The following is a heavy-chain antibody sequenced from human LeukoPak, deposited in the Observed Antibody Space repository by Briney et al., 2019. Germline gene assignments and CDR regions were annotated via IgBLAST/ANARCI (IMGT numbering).Heavy chain of an antibody. V-gene: IGHV4-34*01. D-gene: IGHD5-24*01. CDR2: INRSGST. Sequence: SETLSLTCAVYGGSFSGYYWSWIRQPPGKGLEWIGEINRSGSTNYNPSLKSRVTISVDTSKNQFSLKLSSVTAADTAVYYCARRWLHRKGFDYWGQGTLATVSS. CDR1: GGSFSGYY. J-gene: IGHJ4*02. CDR3: ARRWLHRKGFDY.